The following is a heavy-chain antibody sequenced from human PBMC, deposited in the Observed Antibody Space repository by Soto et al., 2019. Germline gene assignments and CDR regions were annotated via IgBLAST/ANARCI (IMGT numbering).Heavy chain of an antibody. D-gene: IGHD6-19*01. Sequence: QITLKESGPTLVIRTGTLTLTCTFSGFSLSTSGVGVGWIRQPPGKALEWLALIYWDDDKRYSPSLKSRLTITKDTSRNQVVLTMTNMDPVDTATYYCAHDSVGWYGFDSWGQGALVTVSS. J-gene: IGHJ4*02. CDR3: AHDSVGWYGFDS. V-gene: IGHV2-5*02. CDR2: IYWDDDK. CDR1: GFSLSTSGVG.